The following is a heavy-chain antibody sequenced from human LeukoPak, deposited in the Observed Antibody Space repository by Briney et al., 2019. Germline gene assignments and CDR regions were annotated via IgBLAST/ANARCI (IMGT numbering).Heavy chain of an antibody. J-gene: IGHJ4*02. CDR1: GGSISSYY. D-gene: IGHD3-10*01. Sequence: PSETLSLTCTVSGGSISSYYWSWIRQPPGKGLEWIGYIYYSGSTNYNPSPKSRVTISVDTSKNQFSLKLSSVTAADTAVYYCVTLSSILLWFGEYYKEGPFDYWGQGTLVTVSS. CDR3: VTLSSILLWFGEYYKEGPFDY. CDR2: IYYSGST. V-gene: IGHV4-59*01.